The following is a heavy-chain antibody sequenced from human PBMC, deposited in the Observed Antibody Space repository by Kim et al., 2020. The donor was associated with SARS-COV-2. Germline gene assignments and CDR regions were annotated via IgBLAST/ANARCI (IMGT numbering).Heavy chain of an antibody. CDR2: IKPDESEK. CDR3: ASDGYNLDAFDV. J-gene: IGHJ3*01. Sequence: GGSLRLSCVASGFTFSSNWMSWVRQAPGKGLERVANIKPDESEKYYVDSVNGRFTVSRDNAKNSLYLQMNSLRAEDTAGYYCASDGYNLDAFDVWGQGT. V-gene: IGHV3-7*01. CDR1: GFTFSSNW. D-gene: IGHD5-12*01.